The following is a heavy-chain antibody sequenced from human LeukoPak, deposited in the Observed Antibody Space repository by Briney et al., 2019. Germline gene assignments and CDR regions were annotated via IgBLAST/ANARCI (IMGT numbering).Heavy chain of an antibody. CDR3: ARERASAGPHFEH. D-gene: IGHD6-13*01. CDR2: NYNRGTT. CDR1: GGSSSTYY. V-gene: IGHV4-59*01. Sequence: SETLSLTCSVSGGSSSTYYWSWIRQPPGKGLEWIGYNYNRGTTNYNPFLKSRVTISVDRSKNQFSLSLTSVTAADTAVYYCARERASAGPHFEHWGRGILVTVSS. J-gene: IGHJ4*02.